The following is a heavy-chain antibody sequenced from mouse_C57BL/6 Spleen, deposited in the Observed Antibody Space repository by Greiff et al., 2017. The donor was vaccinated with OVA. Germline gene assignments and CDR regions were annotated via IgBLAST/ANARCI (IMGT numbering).Heavy chain of an antibody. CDR2: INPNNGGT. Sequence: VQLQQSGPELVKPGASVKIPCKASGYTFTDYNMDWVKQSHGKSLEWIGDINPNNGGTIYNQKFKGKATLTVDKSPSTAYMELRSLTSEDTAVYYCARSTIYYDYDDWFAYWGQGTLVTVSA. CDR1: GYTFTDYN. CDR3: ARSTIYYDYDDWFAY. D-gene: IGHD2-4*01. J-gene: IGHJ3*01. V-gene: IGHV1-18*01.